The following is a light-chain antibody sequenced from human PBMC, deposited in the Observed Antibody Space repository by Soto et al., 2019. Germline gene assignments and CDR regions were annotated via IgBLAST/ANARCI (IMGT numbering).Light chain of an antibody. V-gene: IGKV3-11*01. CDR2: GTS. J-gene: IGKJ5*01. CDR3: QQRSNWPT. Sequence: EIVLTQSPATLSLSPGERATLSCRASQSVNINLAWYQQKPGQAPRLLIYGTSTRATGIPARFSGSGSGTDFTLTISSLEPEDFAVYYCQQRSNWPTFGQGTRLEIK. CDR1: QSVNIN.